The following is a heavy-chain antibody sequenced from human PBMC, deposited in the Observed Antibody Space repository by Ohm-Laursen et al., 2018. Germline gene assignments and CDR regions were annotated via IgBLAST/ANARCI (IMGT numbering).Heavy chain of an antibody. J-gene: IGHJ6*02. D-gene: IGHD1-7*01. CDR3: ARETYNWNFPYYYGMDV. CDR1: GFTFSSYG. CDR2: IWYDGSNK. Sequence: SLRLSCAAPGFTFSSYGMHWVRQAPGKGLEWVAVIWYDGSNKYYADSVKGRFTISRDNSKNTLYLQMNSLRAEDTAVYYCARETYNWNFPYYYGMDVWGQGTTVTVSS. V-gene: IGHV3-33*01.